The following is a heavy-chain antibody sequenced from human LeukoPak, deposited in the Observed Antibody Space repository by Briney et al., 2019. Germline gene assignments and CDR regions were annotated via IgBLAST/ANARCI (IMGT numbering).Heavy chain of an antibody. CDR1: GLTFSTSG. CDR2: IGPTGSDR. CDR3: ATETNGRHYDY. J-gene: IGHJ4*02. V-gene: IGHV3-21*06. Sequence: GGSLRLSCTASGLTFSTSGFNWVRQAPGKGLEWVASIGPTGSDRYHADSIKGRFTISRDNANNFLYLQMNSLRAEDAAVYYCATETNGRHYDYWGQGTLLTVSS. D-gene: IGHD1-14*01.